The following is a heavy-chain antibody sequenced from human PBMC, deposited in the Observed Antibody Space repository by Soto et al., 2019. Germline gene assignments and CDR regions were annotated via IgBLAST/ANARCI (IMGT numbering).Heavy chain of an antibody. CDR1: GFTFSSYG. Sequence: QVQLVESGGGVVQPGRSLRLSCAASGFTFSSYGMHWVRQAPGKGLEWVAVIWYDGSNKYYADSVKGRFTISRDNSKNTLYLQMNSPRAEDTAVYYCAREGYSYGTIDYWGQGTLVTVSS. D-gene: IGHD5-18*01. CDR2: IWYDGSNK. V-gene: IGHV3-33*01. J-gene: IGHJ4*02. CDR3: AREGYSYGTIDY.